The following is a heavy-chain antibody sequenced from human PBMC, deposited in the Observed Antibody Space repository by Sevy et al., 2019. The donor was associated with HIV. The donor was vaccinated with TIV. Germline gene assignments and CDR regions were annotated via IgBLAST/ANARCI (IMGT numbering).Heavy chain of an antibody. CDR2: IIPILGTV. CDR1: GGTFSTYG. D-gene: IGHD6-19*01. V-gene: IGHV1-69*01. Sequence: VSCKASGGTFSTYGISWVRQAPGQGPEWMGGIIPILGTVNYAQKFQGRVTITADESTKTAYMELSSLRSEDTAVYYCARGGGNGWYYFDYWGQETLVTVSS. J-gene: IGHJ4*02. CDR3: ARGGGNGWYYFDY.